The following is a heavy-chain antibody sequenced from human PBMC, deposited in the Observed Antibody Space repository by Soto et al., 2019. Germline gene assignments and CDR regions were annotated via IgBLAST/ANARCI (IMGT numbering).Heavy chain of an antibody. V-gene: IGHV1-69*01. J-gene: IGHJ5*02. CDR1: GGSFSIYT. Sequence: QVPLVQSGAEVKKPGSSVKVSCKPSGGSFSIYTFNWVRQAPGQGLEWMGGIIPIFGTATYAQKFQGRVTITAEDATSTAYMGVRARRTEDTAVYFCARGVSGGYSSPLDRWGQGTLVTVSS. D-gene: IGHD3-10*01. CDR2: IIPIFGTA. CDR3: ARGVSGGYSSPLDR.